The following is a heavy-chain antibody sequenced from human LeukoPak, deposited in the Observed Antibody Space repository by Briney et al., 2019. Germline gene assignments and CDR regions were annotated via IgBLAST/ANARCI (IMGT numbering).Heavy chain of an antibody. CDR1: GFTFSSYG. Sequence: PGGSLRLSCAASGFTFSSYGMHWVRQAPGKELEWVAVISYDGSNKYYADSVKGRFTISRDNSKNTLYLQMNSLRAEDTAVYYCAKDALEWELLRYFDYWGQGTLVTVSS. J-gene: IGHJ4*02. CDR3: AKDALEWELLRYFDY. CDR2: ISYDGSNK. D-gene: IGHD1-26*01. V-gene: IGHV3-30*18.